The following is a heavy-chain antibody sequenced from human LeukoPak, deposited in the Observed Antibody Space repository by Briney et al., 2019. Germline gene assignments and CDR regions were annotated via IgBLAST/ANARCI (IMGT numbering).Heavy chain of an antibody. J-gene: IGHJ1*01. D-gene: IGHD3-3*01. CDR1: GGTFSSYA. V-gene: IGHV1-69*13. CDR2: IIPIFGTA. CDR3: ARHFDFWSGYRNGYFQH. Sequence: GASVKVSCKASGGTFSSYAISWERQAPGQGLEWMGGIIPIFGTANYAQKFQGRVTITADESTSTAYMELSSLRSEDTAVYYCARHFDFWSGYRNGYFQHWGQGTLVTVSS.